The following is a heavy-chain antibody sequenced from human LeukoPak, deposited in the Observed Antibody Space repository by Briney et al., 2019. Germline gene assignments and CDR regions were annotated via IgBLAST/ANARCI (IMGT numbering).Heavy chain of an antibody. Sequence: GGSLRLSCAASGFTFSSYAMSWVRQAPGKGLEWVSAISGSGGSTYYADSVKGRFTISRGNSKNTLYLQMNSLRAEDTAVYYCAKGDYYDSSGYYWGAFDIWGQGTMVTVSS. CDR2: ISGSGGST. CDR1: GFTFSSYA. D-gene: IGHD3-22*01. V-gene: IGHV3-23*01. J-gene: IGHJ3*02. CDR3: AKGDYYDSSGYYWGAFDI.